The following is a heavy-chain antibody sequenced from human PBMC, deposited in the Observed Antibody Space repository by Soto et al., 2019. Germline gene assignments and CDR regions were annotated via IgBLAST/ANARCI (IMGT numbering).Heavy chain of an antibody. J-gene: IGHJ6*02. D-gene: IGHD3-16*01. CDR3: AMVDVYVTPSPQDV. CDR2: INTYNGNP. CDR1: GYTFTRYG. V-gene: IGHV1-18*01. Sequence: QVQLVQSGAEVKNPGASVKVSGKASGYTFTRYGIGWARQAPGQGLEWMGWINTYNGNPNYAQNVQGRVTLTTDTSTSTAYMELRSLRSNDTAIYYCAMVDVYVTPSPQDVWGQGTTVIVSS.